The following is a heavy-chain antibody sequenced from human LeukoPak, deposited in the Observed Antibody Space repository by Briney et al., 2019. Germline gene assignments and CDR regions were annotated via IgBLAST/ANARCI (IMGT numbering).Heavy chain of an antibody. V-gene: IGHV1-2*02. Sequence: ASVKVSCKASAYTFIDYYIYWVRQAPGQGLEWMGWINPKNGVTNYAQKFQGRVTMTRDTSIRSAYMELSRLRSDDTAVYYCARDFAWGSGGAPIDDNWLDPWGQGILVTVSS. CDR2: INPKNGVT. CDR1: AYTFIDYY. CDR3: ARDFAWGSGGAPIDDNWLDP. D-gene: IGHD7-27*01. J-gene: IGHJ5*02.